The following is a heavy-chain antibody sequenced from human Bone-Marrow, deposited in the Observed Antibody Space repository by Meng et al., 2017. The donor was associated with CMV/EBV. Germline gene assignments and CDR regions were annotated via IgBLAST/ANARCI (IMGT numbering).Heavy chain of an antibody. Sequence: SVKVSCKASGGTFSSYAISWVRQAPGQGLEWMGGIIPILGIANYAQKFQGRVTITADESTSTAYMELSSLRSEDTAVYYCASRWGIAAAGTYFQHWGQGTLVTVSS. V-gene: IGHV1-69*10. CDR3: ASRWGIAAAGTYFQH. D-gene: IGHD6-13*01. J-gene: IGHJ1*01. CDR1: GGTFSSYA. CDR2: IIPILGIA.